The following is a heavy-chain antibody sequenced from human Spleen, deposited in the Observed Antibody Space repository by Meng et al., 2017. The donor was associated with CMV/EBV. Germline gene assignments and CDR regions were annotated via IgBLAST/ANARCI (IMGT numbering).Heavy chain of an antibody. J-gene: IGHJ3*02. Sequence: GGSLRLSCKGSGYSFTSYWIGWVRHMPGKGLEWMGFIYPGDSDTRYSPSFQGQVTISADKSISTSYLQWSSLKASDTAMYYCASQEGGAFDIWGQGTMVTVSS. CDR3: ASQEGGAFDI. D-gene: IGHD3-16*01. CDR1: GYSFTSYW. V-gene: IGHV5-51*01. CDR2: IYPGDSDT.